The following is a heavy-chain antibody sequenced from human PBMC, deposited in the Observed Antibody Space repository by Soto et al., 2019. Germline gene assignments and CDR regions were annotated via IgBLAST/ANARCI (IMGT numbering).Heavy chain of an antibody. CDR2: IIPILGIA. J-gene: IGHJ4*02. D-gene: IGHD6-13*01. CDR1: GGTLSSYT. V-gene: IGHV1-69*02. Sequence: SVKVSCKASGGTLSSYTISWVRQAPGQGLEWMGRIIPILGIANYAQKFQGRVTITADKSTSTAYMELSSLRSEDTAVYYCARGASSSWYYFDYWGQGTLVTVSS. CDR3: ARGASSSWYYFDY.